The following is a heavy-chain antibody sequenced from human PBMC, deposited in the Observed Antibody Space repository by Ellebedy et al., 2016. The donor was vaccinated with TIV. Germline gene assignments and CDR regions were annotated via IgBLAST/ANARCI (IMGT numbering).Heavy chain of an antibody. CDR1: GFTFSSYS. Sequence: GESLKISXAASGFTFSSYSMNWVRQAPGKGLEWVSSISSSSSYIYYADSVKGRFTISRDNSKNTLYLQMNSLRAEDTAVYYCAKDMTPFDYWGQGTLVTVSS. CDR3: AKDMTPFDY. CDR2: ISSSSSYI. V-gene: IGHV3-21*04. J-gene: IGHJ4*02.